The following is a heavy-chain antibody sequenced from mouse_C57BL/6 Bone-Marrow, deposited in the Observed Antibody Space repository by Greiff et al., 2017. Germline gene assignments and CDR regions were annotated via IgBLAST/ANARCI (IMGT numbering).Heavy chain of an antibody. CDR3: ARNYGPRDWFAY. CDR2: INPNNGGT. V-gene: IGHV1-26*01. D-gene: IGHD1-1*02. J-gene: IGHJ3*01. CDR1: GYTFTDYY. Sequence: EVKLQQSGPELVKPGASVKISCKASGYTFTDYYMNWVKQSHGKSLEWIGDINPNNGGTSYNQKFKGKATLTVDKSSSTAYMELRSLTSEDSAVYYCARNYGPRDWFAYWGQGTLVTVSA.